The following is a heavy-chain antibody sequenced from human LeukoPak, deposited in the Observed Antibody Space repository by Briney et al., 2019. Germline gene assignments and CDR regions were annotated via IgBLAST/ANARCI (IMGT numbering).Heavy chain of an antibody. J-gene: IGHJ3*02. CDR3: ARDRVVLGYCSSTSCFDAFDI. Sequence: GASVKVSCKASGYTFTSYGISWVRQAPGQGLEWMGWISAYNGNTNYAQKLQGRVTMTTDTSTSTAYMELRSLRSDDTAVYYCARDRVVLGYCSSTSCFDAFDIWGQGTMVTVSS. D-gene: IGHD2-2*01. V-gene: IGHV1-18*01. CDR2: ISAYNGNT. CDR1: GYTFTSYG.